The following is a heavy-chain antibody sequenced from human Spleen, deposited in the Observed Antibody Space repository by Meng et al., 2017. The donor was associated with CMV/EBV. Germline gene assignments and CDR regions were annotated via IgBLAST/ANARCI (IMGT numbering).Heavy chain of an antibody. CDR1: GGSFSGYY. Sequence: SETLSLTCAVYGGSFSGYYWSWIRQPPGKGLEWIGEIDHSGSTNYNPSLKSRVTISVDTSKNQFSLKLSSVTAADTAVYYCASLGGLGSWYAYHYGMDVWGQGTTVTVSS. V-gene: IGHV4-34*01. CDR3: ASLGGLGSWYAYHYGMDV. D-gene: IGHD6-13*01. CDR2: IDHSGST. J-gene: IGHJ6*02.